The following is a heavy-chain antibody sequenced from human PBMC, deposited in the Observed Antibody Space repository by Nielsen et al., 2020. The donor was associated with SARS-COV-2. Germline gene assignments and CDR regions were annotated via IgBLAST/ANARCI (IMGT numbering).Heavy chain of an antibody. Sequence: GESLKISCAGSGFTFSSYAMSWVRQAPGKGLVWVSRINSDGSSTSYADSVKGRFTISRDNAKNSLYLQMNSLRAEDTAVYYCAREKVAAAAPFDYWGQGTLVTVSS. D-gene: IGHD6-13*01. CDR1: GFTFSSYA. CDR3: AREKVAAAAPFDY. CDR2: INSDGSST. V-gene: IGHV3-74*01. J-gene: IGHJ4*02.